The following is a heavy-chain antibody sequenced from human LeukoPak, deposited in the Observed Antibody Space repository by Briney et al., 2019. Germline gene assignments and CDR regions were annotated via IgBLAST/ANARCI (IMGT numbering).Heavy chain of an antibody. CDR3: TTDLAKVTTSPFFDY. J-gene: IGHJ4*02. CDR2: IKSKTNGGTT. Sequence: GGSLRLSSAASGFTFSNAWMSWVRQTPGKGLEWVGRIKSKTNGGTTDYAAPVKGRFTISRDNSKNTLYLQMNSLKTEDTAVYYCTTDLAKVTTSPFFDYWGRGALVTVSS. D-gene: IGHD5-12*01. CDR1: GFTFSNAW. V-gene: IGHV3-15*01.